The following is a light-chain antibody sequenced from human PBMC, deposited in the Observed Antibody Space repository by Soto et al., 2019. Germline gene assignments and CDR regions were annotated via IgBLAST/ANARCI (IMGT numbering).Light chain of an antibody. CDR3: SSYAGSNNPHVV. CDR1: SSDVGGYNY. V-gene: IGLV2-8*01. J-gene: IGLJ2*01. CDR2: EVS. Sequence: QSALTQPPSASGSPGQSVTISCTGTSSDVGGYNYVSWYQQHPGKAPKLMIYEVSKRRSGVPDRFSGSKSGNTASLTVSGLQAEDEADYYCSSYAGSNNPHVVFGGGTKVTVL.